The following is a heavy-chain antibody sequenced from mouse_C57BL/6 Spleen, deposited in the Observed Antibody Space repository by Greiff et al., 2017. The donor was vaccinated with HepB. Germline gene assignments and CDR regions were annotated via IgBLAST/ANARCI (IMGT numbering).Heavy chain of an antibody. CDR2: INPSTGGT. CDR1: GYSFTGYY. Sequence: EVQLQQSGPELVKPGASVKISCKASGYSFTGYYMNWVKQSPEKSLEWIGEINPSTGGTTYNQKFKAKATLTVDKSSSTAYMQLKSLTSEDSAVYYCARTGSSTYAMDYWGQGTSVTVSS. J-gene: IGHJ4*01. D-gene: IGHD1-1*01. CDR3: ARTGSSTYAMDY. V-gene: IGHV1-42*01.